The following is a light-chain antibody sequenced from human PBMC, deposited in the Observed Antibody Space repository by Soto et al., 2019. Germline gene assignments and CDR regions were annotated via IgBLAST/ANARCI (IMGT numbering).Light chain of an antibody. CDR1: QSLLHLSGYNY. V-gene: IGKV2-28*01. Sequence: DIVMTPSPLSLPVTPGEPASISCRSSQSLLHLSGYNYLDWYQQMPGQSPQLLICLGSNRASGVPDRFSGSGSGTDFTLEISRVEAEDVGVYYCMQALESSRTCGQGTKLELK. CDR3: MQALESSRT. CDR2: LGS. J-gene: IGKJ2*01.